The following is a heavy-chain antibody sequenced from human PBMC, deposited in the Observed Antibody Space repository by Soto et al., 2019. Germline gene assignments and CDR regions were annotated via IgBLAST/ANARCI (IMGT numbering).Heavy chain of an antibody. V-gene: IGHV1-3*01. J-gene: IGHJ4*02. CDR1: GYTFTSYA. CDR2: INAGNGNT. D-gene: IGHD3-10*01. Sequence: GASVKVSCKASGYTFTSYAMHWVRQAPGQRLEWMGWINAGNGNTKYSQKFQGRVTITRDTSASTAYMELSSLRSEDTAVYYCARDYGSGSYYLPFDYWGQGTPVTVSS. CDR3: ARDYGSGSYYLPFDY.